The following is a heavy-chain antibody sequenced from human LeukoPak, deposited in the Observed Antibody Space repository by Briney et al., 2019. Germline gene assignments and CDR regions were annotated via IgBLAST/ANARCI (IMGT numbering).Heavy chain of an antibody. CDR2: IYHSGST. CDR3: ARDLDCSSTSCYPGDYYYYMDV. J-gene: IGHJ6*03. V-gene: IGHV4-30-2*01. CDR1: GGSISSGGYY. D-gene: IGHD2-2*01. Sequence: PSETLSLTCTVSGGSISSGGYYWSWIRQPPGKGLEWIGYIYHSGSTYYNPSLKSRVTISVDRSKNQFSLKLSSVTAAGTAVYYCARDLDCSSTSCYPGDYYYYMDVWGKGTTVTVSS.